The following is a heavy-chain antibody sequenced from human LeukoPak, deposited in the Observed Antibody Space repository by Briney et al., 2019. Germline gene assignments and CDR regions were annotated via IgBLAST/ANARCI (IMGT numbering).Heavy chain of an antibody. Sequence: ASVKVSCKASGYTFTGYYMHWVRQAPGQGLEWMGWINPNSGGTDYAQKFQGRVTMTTDTSVTTAYLEKKRLTPDDTAVYYCARSVWYSSSSAFFAYYFDSWGQGTPVTVSS. CDR1: GYTFTGYY. D-gene: IGHD6-6*01. CDR2: INPNSGGT. J-gene: IGHJ4*02. V-gene: IGHV1-2*02. CDR3: ARSVWYSSSSAFFAYYFDS.